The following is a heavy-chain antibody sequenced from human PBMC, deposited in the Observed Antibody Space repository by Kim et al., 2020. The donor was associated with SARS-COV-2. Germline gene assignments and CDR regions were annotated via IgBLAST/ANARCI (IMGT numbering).Heavy chain of an antibody. D-gene: IGHD5-18*01. Sequence: SETLSLTCTVSGGSISSYYWSWIRQPPGKGLEWIGYIYYSGSTNYNPSLKSRVTISVDTSKNQFSLKLSSVTAADTAVYYCARDKLWPDAFDIWGQGTMV. J-gene: IGHJ3*02. CDR2: IYYSGST. CDR1: GGSISSYY. CDR3: ARDKLWPDAFDI. V-gene: IGHV4-59*13.